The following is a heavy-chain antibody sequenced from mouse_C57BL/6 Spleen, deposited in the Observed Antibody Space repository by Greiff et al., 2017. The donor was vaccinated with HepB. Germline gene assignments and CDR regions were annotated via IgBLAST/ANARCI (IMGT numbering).Heavy chain of an antibody. CDR1: GFTFSDYG. J-gene: IGHJ4*01. CDR2: ISSGSSTI. Sequence: EVMLVESGGGLVKPGGSLKLSCAASGFTFSDYGMHWVRQAPEKGLEWVAYISSGSSTIYYADTVKGRFTISRDNAKNTLFLQMTSLRSEDTAMYYCARRYYGSGDYAMDYWGQGTSVTVSS. D-gene: IGHD1-1*01. CDR3: ARRYYGSGDYAMDY. V-gene: IGHV5-17*01.